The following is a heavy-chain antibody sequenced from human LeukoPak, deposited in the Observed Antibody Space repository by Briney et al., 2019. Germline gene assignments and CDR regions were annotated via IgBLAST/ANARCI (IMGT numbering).Heavy chain of an antibody. CDR1: GFTFRSYE. J-gene: IGHJ4*02. CDR2: LSSSGSAF. CDR3: ARVSELWFGAPFDY. V-gene: IGHV3-48*03. D-gene: IGHD3-10*01. Sequence: GSLRLSCEDSGFTFRSYEMNWVRQAPGKGLEWIAYLSSSGSAFSYADSVKGRFTIARDNAKNSVYLEMNSLRAEDTAVYYCARVSELWFGAPFDYWGQGTLVTVSS.